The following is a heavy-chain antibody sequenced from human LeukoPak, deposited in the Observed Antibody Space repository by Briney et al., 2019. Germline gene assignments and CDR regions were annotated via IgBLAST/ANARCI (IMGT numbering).Heavy chain of an antibody. J-gene: IGHJ3*02. V-gene: IGHV1-2*02. CDR2: INPNSGGT. CDR3: ARDAGDIVVVTGAFDI. D-gene: IGHD2-21*02. CDR1: GYTFTVYY. Sequence: ASVTVSCKASGYTFTVYYMHWVQQAPGQGLEWMGWINPNSGGTNYAQKFQGRVTMTRDTSISTAYMELSRLRSDDTAVYYCARDAGDIVVVTGAFDIWGQGTMVTVSS.